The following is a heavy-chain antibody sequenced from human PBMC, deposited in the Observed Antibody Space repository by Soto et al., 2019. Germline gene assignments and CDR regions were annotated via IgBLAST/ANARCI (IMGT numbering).Heavy chain of an antibody. V-gene: IGHV4-39*01. CDR1: GGSISSSSYY. J-gene: IGHJ6*04. D-gene: IGHD2-21*02. CDR3: AIPKYCGGDCDYYYGMDV. Sequence: QLQLQESGPGLVKPSETLSLTCTVSGGSISSSSYYWGWIRQPPGKGREWIGSIYYSGSTSYNPSLKSRGTISVDTSKNQSSLRLCSGTAADTAVYYCAIPKYCGGDCDYYYGMDVCGKGTTVTVSS. CDR2: IYYSGST.